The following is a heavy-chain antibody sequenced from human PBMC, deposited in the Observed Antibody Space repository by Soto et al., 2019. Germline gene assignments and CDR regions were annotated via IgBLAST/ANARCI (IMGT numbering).Heavy chain of an antibody. CDR3: ARDRSALLLWFGEMDV. D-gene: IGHD3-10*01. J-gene: IGHJ6*04. Sequence: ASVKVSCKASGYTFTSYAMHWVRQAPGQRLEWMGWINAGNGNTKYSQKFQGRVTITRDTSASTAYMELSSLRSKDTAVYYCARDRSALLLWFGEMDVWGKGTTVTVSS. CDR1: GYTFTSYA. V-gene: IGHV1-3*01. CDR2: INAGNGNT.